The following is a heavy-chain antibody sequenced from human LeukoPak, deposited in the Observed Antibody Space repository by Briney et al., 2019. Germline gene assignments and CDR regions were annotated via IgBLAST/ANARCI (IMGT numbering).Heavy chain of an antibody. CDR2: IRSSSYT. V-gene: IGHV3-11*06. CDR3: ARDLYGDYNCPGS. CDR1: GFTFSDYS. J-gene: IGHJ5*02. D-gene: IGHD4-17*01. Sequence: GGSLRLSCAASGFTFSDYSMSWIRQTPGKGLEWVSYIRSSSYTNYADSVRGRFTISRDNAKNSLHLQMHSLRAEDTAVYYCARDLYGDYNCPGSWGQGTLVTVSS.